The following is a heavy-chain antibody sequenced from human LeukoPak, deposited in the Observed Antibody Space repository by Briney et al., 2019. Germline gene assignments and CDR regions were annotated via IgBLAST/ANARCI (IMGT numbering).Heavy chain of an antibody. CDR3: ARDLVYYDILTGSATNWFDP. V-gene: IGHV4-61*02. CDR2: IYTSGST. D-gene: IGHD3-9*01. Sequence: PSETLSLTCTVSGGSISSGSYYWSWIRQPAGKGLEWIGRIYTSGSTNYNPSLKSRVTISVDTSKNQFSLKLSSVTAADTAVYYCARDLVYYDILTGSATNWFDPWGQGTLVTVSS. CDR1: GGSISSGSYY. J-gene: IGHJ5*02.